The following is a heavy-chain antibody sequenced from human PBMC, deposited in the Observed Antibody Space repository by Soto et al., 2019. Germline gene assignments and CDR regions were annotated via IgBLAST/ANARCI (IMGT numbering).Heavy chain of an antibody. Sequence: ASVKVSCKASGYTFTSYAMHWVRQAPGQSLEWIGWINAGNGNTKYSQKFQGRVTITRDTSASTAYMELSSLRSEDTAVYYCAGGDIVVVPANYSGMDVWGQGTTVTVYS. D-gene: IGHD2-2*01. J-gene: IGHJ6*02. CDR2: INAGNGNT. CDR1: GYTFTSYA. CDR3: AGGDIVVVPANYSGMDV. V-gene: IGHV1-3*01.